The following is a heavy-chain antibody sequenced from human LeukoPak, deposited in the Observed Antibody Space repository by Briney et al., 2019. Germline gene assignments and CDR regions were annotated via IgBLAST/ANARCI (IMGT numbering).Heavy chain of an antibody. D-gene: IGHD3-3*01. V-gene: IGHV3-66*04. J-gene: IGHJ4*02. Sequence: GGSLRLSCAASGFTVSTNYMNWVRQAPGKGLEWVSVIYSGGSTYYADSVKGRFTTSRDNSKNTLYLQMNSLRAEDTAVYYCARQGHYDFWSGYRLDYWGQGTLVTVSS. CDR3: ARQGHYDFWSGYRLDY. CDR1: GFTVSTNY. CDR2: IYSGGST.